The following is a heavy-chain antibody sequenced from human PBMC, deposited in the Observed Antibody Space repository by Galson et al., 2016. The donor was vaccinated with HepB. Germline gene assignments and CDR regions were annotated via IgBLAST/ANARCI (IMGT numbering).Heavy chain of an antibody. D-gene: IGHD3-3*01. CDR1: GFTFSSYA. Sequence: SLRLSCAASGFTFSSYALSWVRQAPGKGLEWVSVISGSGGTTYYADSVKGRFTISRDNSKNALYLQMNSLRAEDTAVYYCAKEPNYDFWSGHPFDYWGQETLVTASS. CDR2: ISGSGGTT. V-gene: IGHV3-23*01. CDR3: AKEPNYDFWSGHPFDY. J-gene: IGHJ4*02.